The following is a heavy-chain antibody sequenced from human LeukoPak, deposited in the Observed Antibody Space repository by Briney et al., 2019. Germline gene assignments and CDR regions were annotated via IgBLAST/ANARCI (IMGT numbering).Heavy chain of an antibody. CDR3: GRNADYCIDY. Sequence: SETLSLTCVVSGYSISNGFWWSWVRQAPGKGLEWIGETLHSGSTNYNPSLKSRVTISVDKSKNQFSPQLSSVTAADTAIYYCGRNADYCIDYWGQGTLVTVSS. CDR1: GYSISNGFW. V-gene: IGHV4-4*02. J-gene: IGHJ4*02. D-gene: IGHD4-11*01. CDR2: TLHSGST.